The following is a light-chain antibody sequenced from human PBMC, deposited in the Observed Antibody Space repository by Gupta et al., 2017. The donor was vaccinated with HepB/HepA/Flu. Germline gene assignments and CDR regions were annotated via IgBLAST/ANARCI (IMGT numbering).Light chain of an antibody. V-gene: IGLV1-40*01. CDR2: GYS. Sequence: QSVLPLPPSVSRAPGQKVTLSCPGSNSNIGAGYDVHWYQQLPGTAPKLLIFGYSHRPSGVPDRFSGSKSDTSASLAITGLQAEDEADYYCQSYDSSLSAYVFGLGTKVTVL. CDR3: QSYDSSLSAYV. J-gene: IGLJ1*01. CDR1: NSNIGAGYD.